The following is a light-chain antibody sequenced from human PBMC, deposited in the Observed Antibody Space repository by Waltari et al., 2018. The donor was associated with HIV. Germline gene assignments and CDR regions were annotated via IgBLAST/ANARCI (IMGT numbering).Light chain of an antibody. CDR3: QVWDTTTDQWV. J-gene: IGLJ3*02. CDR2: EDN. Sequence: SYVLTQPPSVSVDPGETARITCGGTNIGSKSVPWYQQKPGQAPVLVIHEDNDRPSGIPERFSGSSSGNTATLTISRVEAGDEADYYCQVWDTTTDQWVFGGGTELAVL. CDR1: NIGSKS. V-gene: IGLV3-21*04.